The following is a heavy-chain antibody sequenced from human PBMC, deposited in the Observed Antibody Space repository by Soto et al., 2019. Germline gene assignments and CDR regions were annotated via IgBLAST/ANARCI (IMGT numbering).Heavy chain of an antibody. CDR1: GGTFSSYA. CDR2: IIPIFGTA. D-gene: IGHD4-4*01. J-gene: IGHJ6*02. V-gene: IGHV1-69*12. Sequence: QVQLVQSGAEVKKPGSSVTVSCKASGGTFSSYAISWVRQAPGQGLEWMGGIIPIFGTADYAQKFQGRVTITADESTSTAYMELSSLKSEDTAVYYCATHMTTVGYGYVMDVWGQGTTVTVSS. CDR3: ATHMTTVGYGYVMDV.